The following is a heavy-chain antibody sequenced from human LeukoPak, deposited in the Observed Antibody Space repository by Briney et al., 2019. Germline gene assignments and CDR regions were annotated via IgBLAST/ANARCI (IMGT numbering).Heavy chain of an antibody. CDR3: VKVQQCIACMPMDA. Sequence: GGSLRLSCAPSGFTFSGYSMSWVRQAPGNGLEWVAGLGRTGEYKYYADSEKGRFTTSRDNSKDTVCLQMNSLRAEEPAISFCVKVQQCIACMPMDAWGQGKTVTVSS. CDR2: LGRTGEYK. V-gene: IGHV3-23*01. CDR1: GFTFSGYS. J-gene: IGHJ6*02. D-gene: IGHD2-8*01.